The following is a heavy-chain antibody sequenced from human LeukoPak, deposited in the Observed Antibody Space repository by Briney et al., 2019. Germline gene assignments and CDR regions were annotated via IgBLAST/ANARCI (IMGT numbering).Heavy chain of an antibody. V-gene: IGHV3-11*01. Sequence: GGFLRLSCAASGFTFSDYYMSWIRQAPGKGLEWVLYISSSGSTIYYADSVKGRFTISRDNAKNSLYLQMNSLRAEDTAVYYCARDQGPYYDFWSGTNQNYGMDVWGQGTTVTVSS. CDR3: ARDQGPYYDFWSGTNQNYGMDV. CDR2: ISSSGSTI. D-gene: IGHD3-3*01. CDR1: GFTFSDYY. J-gene: IGHJ6*02.